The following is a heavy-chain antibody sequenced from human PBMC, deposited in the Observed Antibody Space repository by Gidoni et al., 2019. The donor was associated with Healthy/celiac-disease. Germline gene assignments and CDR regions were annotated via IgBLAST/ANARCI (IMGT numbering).Heavy chain of an antibody. Sequence: QVQLQESDPGLVKPSETLSLTCPVSGGSVSRGSSYWCWIRQPPGKGLEWIGYIYYSGSTNYNPSLKSRVTISVDTSKNQFSLKLSSVTAADTAVYYCARGGLGYGDYTSGYYYYGMDVWGQGTTVTVSS. D-gene: IGHD4-17*01. CDR3: ARGGLGYGDYTSGYYYYGMDV. CDR2: IYYSGST. V-gene: IGHV4-61*01. J-gene: IGHJ6*02. CDR1: GGSVSRGSSY.